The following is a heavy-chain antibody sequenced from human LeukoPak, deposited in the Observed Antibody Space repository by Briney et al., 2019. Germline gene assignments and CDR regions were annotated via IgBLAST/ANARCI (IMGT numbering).Heavy chain of an antibody. CDR2: LYTSGGT. CDR3: ARVQGFSYTYDWFDP. V-gene: IGHV4-4*07. Sequence: SDTLSLTCSVSGVSISSHYWSWIRQTAAKGLEWIGRLYTSGGTNYNPSLTSRVTMSVDTSKNQFSLRLSSVTAADTAVYYCARVQGFSYTYDWFDPWGQGTLVTVSS. J-gene: IGHJ5*02. D-gene: IGHD3-16*01. CDR1: GVSISSHY.